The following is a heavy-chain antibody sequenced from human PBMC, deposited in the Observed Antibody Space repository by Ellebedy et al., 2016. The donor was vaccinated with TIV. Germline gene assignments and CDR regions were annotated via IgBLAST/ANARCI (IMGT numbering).Heavy chain of an antibody. CDR3: AREQGVRDRGWFDP. V-gene: IGHV1-69*04. D-gene: IGHD1-1*01. Sequence: AASVKVSCKASGGTFSSYAISWVRQAPGQGLEWMGRIIPILGIANYAQKFQGRVTITADKSTSTAYMELNSLRAEDTAVYYCAREQGVRDRGWFDPWGQGTLVTVSS. J-gene: IGHJ5*02. CDR2: IIPILGIA. CDR1: GGTFSSYA.